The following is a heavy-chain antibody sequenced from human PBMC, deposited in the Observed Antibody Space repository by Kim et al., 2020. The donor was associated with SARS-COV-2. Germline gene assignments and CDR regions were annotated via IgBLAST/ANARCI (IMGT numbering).Heavy chain of an antibody. CDR3: ARERGYGGNSGYKDDAFDI. J-gene: IGHJ3*02. CDR2: IYYSGST. D-gene: IGHD3-22*01. Sequence: SETLSLTCTVSGGSISSGDYYWSWIRQPPGKGLEWIGYIYYSGSTYYNPSLKSRVTISVDTSKNQFSLKLSSVTAADTAVYYCARERGYGGNSGYKDDAFDIWGQGKMVTVSS. CDR1: GGSISSGDYY. V-gene: IGHV4-30-4*01.